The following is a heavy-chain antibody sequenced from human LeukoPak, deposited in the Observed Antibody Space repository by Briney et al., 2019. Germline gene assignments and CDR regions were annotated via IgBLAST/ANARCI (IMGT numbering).Heavy chain of an antibody. CDR1: GFTFSRHS. CDR2: ISSRSSDI. D-gene: IGHD2-15*01. V-gene: IGHV3-21*01. CDR3: AREEGGPGFDY. Sequence: GGSLRLSCAASGFTFSRHSMNWVRQAPGKGLEWVSSISSRSSDIYYIDSVKGRFTISRDNAKNSLYLQMNSLRAEDTAVYYCAREEGGPGFDYWGQGTLVTVSS. J-gene: IGHJ4*02.